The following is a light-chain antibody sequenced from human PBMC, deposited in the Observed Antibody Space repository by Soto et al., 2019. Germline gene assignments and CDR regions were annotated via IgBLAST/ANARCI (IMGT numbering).Light chain of an antibody. V-gene: IGKV1-5*01. Sequence: IPLILPPSTLSASVGDRVTITCRASQSISSWLAWYQQKPGKAPKLLIYDASSLGSGVPSRFSGSGSGTEFTLTSSSLQPDDFATYCCQRYNSYWTFGQGTKVDIK. J-gene: IGKJ1*01. CDR2: DAS. CDR3: QRYNSYWT. CDR1: QSISSW.